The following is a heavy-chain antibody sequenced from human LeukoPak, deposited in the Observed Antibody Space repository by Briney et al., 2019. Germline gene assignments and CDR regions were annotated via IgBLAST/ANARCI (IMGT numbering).Heavy chain of an antibody. Sequence: SETLSLTCAVSGGSISSSNWWSWVRQPPGKGLEWIGEIYHSGSTNYNPSLKSRVTISVDKSKNQFSLKLSSVTAADTAVYYCARDRESHIAAAGPWFDPWGQGTLVTVSS. CDR1: GGSISSSNW. J-gene: IGHJ5*02. CDR2: IYHSGST. D-gene: IGHD6-13*01. V-gene: IGHV4-4*02. CDR3: ARDRESHIAAAGPWFDP.